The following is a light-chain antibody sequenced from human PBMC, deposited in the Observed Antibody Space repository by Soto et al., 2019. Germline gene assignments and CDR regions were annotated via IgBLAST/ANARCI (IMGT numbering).Light chain of an antibody. J-gene: IGKJ4*01. Sequence: AIQLTQSPSSLSASVGDGVDITCRASQGINSDLAWYQQKPGKAPKLLIFAAFSLENGVPSRFSGSGSGADFTLTISSLQPEDFATYYCQQSYSAPQVTFGGGTKVDIK. CDR3: QQSYSAPQVT. CDR2: AAF. V-gene: IGKV1-13*02. CDR1: QGINSD.